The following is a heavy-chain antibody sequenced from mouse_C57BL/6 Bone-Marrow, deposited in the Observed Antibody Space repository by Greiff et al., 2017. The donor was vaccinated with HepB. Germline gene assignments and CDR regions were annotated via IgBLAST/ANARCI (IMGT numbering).Heavy chain of an antibody. CDR2: ITPSTGGT. V-gene: IGHV1-42*01. J-gene: IGHJ4*01. D-gene: IGHD1-3*01. Sequence: EVQLQESGPELVKPGASVKISCKASGYSFTGYYMNWVKQSPKKSLECIGEITPSTGGTTYNQKFKAKATLTVDKSSSTAYMQLKSLTSEDSAVYYCAREEWAMDYWGQGTSVTVSS. CDR1: GYSFTGYY. CDR3: AREEWAMDY.